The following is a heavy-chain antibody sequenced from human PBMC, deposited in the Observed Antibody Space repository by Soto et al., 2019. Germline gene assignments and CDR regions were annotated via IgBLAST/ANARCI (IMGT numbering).Heavy chain of an antibody. J-gene: IGHJ6*03. CDR3: ARIPGIAAAGPEVDMDV. D-gene: IGHD6-13*01. V-gene: IGHV4-31*03. Sequence: SETLSLTCTVSGGSISSGGYYWSWIRQHPGKGLEWIGYIYYSGSTYYNPSLKSRVTISVDTSKNQFSLKLSSVTAADTAVYYCARIPGIAAAGPEVDMDVWGKGTTVTVSS. CDR2: IYYSGST. CDR1: GGSISSGGYY.